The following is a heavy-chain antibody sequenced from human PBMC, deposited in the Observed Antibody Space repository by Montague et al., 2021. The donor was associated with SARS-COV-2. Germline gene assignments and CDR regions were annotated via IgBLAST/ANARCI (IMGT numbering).Heavy chain of an antibody. J-gene: IGHJ6*02. CDR2: IYHSGTT. V-gene: IGHV4-59*01. D-gene: IGHD2-21*01. CDR3: ARPSMVSRNYYYYGNDV. CDR1: GGSINSFY. Sequence: SETLSLTCIVSGGSINSFYWSWIRQPPGKGLEWIGYIYHSGTTHYIPSLKSRVAISLDTSKNQFSLTLNSVTAADTAVYYCARPSMVSRNYYYYGNDVWGQGTTVTVSS.